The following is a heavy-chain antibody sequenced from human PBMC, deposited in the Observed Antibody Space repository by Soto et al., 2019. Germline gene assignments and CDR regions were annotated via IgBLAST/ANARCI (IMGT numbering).Heavy chain of an antibody. CDR1: GDSISSSNYY. CDR3: ARDKITGLFDY. D-gene: IGHD2-8*02. Sequence: PSETLSLTCTVSGDSISSSNYYWGWIRQPPGKGLEWIGSIYYRGSTYYNPSLKSRVTISVDTSKNQFSLKLTSVTAADTAVYYCARDKITGLFDYWGQGTLVTVSS. V-gene: IGHV4-39*07. CDR2: IYYRGST. J-gene: IGHJ4*02.